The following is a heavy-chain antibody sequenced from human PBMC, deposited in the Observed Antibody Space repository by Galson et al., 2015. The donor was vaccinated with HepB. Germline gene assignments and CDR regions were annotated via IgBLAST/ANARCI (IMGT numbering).Heavy chain of an antibody. V-gene: IGHV3-11*01. CDR1: GFTFSDYY. CDR3: AREKMATISHDY. Sequence: SLRLSCAASGFTFSDYYMSWIRQAPGKGLEWVSYISSSGSTIYYADSVKGRFTISRDNAKNSLYLQMNSLRAEDTAVYYCAREKMATISHDYWGQGTLVTVSS. CDR2: ISSSGSTI. D-gene: IGHD5-24*01. J-gene: IGHJ4*02.